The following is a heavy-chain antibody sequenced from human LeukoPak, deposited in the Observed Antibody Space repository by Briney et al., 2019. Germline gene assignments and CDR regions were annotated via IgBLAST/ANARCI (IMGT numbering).Heavy chain of an antibody. CDR1: GFTFSNYE. Sequence: GGSLRLSCAASGFTFSNYEMNWVRQAPGKGPEWVSYISSSGSTIYYADSVKGRFTISRDNAKNSLYLQMNSLRAEDTAVYYCAQIYTYGSSQFDYWGQGTLVTVSS. CDR2: ISSSGSTI. D-gene: IGHD5-18*01. V-gene: IGHV3-48*03. CDR3: AQIYTYGSSQFDY. J-gene: IGHJ4*02.